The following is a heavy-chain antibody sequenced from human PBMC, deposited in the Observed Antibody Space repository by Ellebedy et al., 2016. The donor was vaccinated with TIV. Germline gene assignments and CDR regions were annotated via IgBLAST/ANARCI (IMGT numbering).Heavy chain of an antibody. CDR3: AQKRTGHTAVITDY. D-gene: IGHD5-18*01. CDR1: GFTFGCCA. CDR2: ISNGGDTT. Sequence: GESLKISCAASGFTFGCCAMSWVRQAPGKGLEWVSVISNGGDTTYADSVKGRFTISRDNSKNTLYLQMNSLRAEDTAVYYCAQKRTGHTAVITDYWGQGTLVTVSS. J-gene: IGHJ4*02. V-gene: IGHV3-23*01.